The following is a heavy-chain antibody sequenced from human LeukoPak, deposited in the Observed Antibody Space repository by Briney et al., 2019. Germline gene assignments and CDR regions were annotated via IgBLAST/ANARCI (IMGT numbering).Heavy chain of an antibody. D-gene: IGHD2-15*01. Sequence: GGSLRLSCAASGFTFSSYGMHWVRQAPGKGLEWVSAISDTGSTYHADSVKGRFTISRDSSKNTLFLQMNRLRPEDAAVYYCAKAPVTTCRGAFCYPFDYWGLGTLVTVSS. CDR3: AKAPVTTCRGAFCYPFDY. J-gene: IGHJ4*02. CDR2: ISDTGST. CDR1: GFTFSSYG. V-gene: IGHV3-23*01.